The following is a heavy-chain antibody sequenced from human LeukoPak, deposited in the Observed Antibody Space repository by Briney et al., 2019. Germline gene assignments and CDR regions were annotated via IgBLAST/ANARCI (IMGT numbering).Heavy chain of an antibody. V-gene: IGHV3-48*03. CDR3: ARRYCSSSSCTLDY. Sequence: PGGSLRLSCAASGFTFSTYEMNWVRQAPGKGLEWVSYISSRDSNIYYADSVKGRFPISRHNAKNSLYLQMNSLRAEDTAVYYCARRYCSSSSCTLDYWGQGTLVTVSS. D-gene: IGHD2-2*01. CDR2: ISSRDSNI. J-gene: IGHJ4*02. CDR1: GFTFSTYE.